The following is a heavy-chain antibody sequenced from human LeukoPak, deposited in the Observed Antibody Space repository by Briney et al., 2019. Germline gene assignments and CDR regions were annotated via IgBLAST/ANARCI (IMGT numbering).Heavy chain of an antibody. J-gene: IGHJ6*03. CDR3: AKRSADKYYYYLDV. V-gene: IGHV3-23*01. CDR2: ISGSGGTT. CDR1: GFTFNTYA. Sequence: AGGSLGLSCAGSGFTFNTYAMTWVRQAPGKGLEWVAAISGSGGTTYYADSVKGRFTISRDNSNNTLFVQMNSLRAEDTAVYYCAKRSADKYYYYLDVWGKGTTVTVSS.